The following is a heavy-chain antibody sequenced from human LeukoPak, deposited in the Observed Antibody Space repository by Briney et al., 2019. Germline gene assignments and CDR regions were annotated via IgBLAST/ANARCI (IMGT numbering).Heavy chain of an antibody. CDR1: GFTFTTYW. V-gene: IGHV3-7*03. J-gene: IGHJ4*02. Sequence: PGGSLRLSCAASGFTFTTYWMSWVRQPPGKGLEWVANIKQDGTEKYYVDSVKGRFTISRDNAKNSLYLQMNSLRAEDTAVYYCAKDSSGWQSYYFDYWGQGTLVTVSS. CDR2: IKQDGTEK. D-gene: IGHD6-19*01. CDR3: AKDSSGWQSYYFDY.